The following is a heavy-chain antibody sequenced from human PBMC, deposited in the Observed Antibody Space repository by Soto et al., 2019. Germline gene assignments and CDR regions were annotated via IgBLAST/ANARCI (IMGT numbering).Heavy chain of an antibody. Sequence: SETLSLTCTVSGDSISSYYWSWIRQPPGKGLEWIGYISYSGSTNYNPSLKSRVTISVDTSKNQFSLKLSSVTAADTAVYYCERVLVSFDYWGQGTLVTVSS. CDR3: ERVLVSFDY. CDR1: GDSISSYY. D-gene: IGHD3-3*01. J-gene: IGHJ4*02. CDR2: ISYSGST. V-gene: IGHV4-59*12.